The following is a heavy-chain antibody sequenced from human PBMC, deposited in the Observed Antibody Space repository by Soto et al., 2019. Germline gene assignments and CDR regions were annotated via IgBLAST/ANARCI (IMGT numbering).Heavy chain of an antibody. CDR1: GYSFASHW. V-gene: IGHV5-51*01. D-gene: IGHD1-26*01. Sequence: GESLKISCKGSGYSFASHWVAWVRQMPEKGLEWIGTIYPGDSDTKYSSAFRGHVTISADTSVSTAYLQWRSLEATDSAIYYCARYSGSYWHYLDXWGQVTLVTVSX. J-gene: IGHJ4*02. CDR3: ARYSGSYWHYLDX. CDR2: IYPGDSDT.